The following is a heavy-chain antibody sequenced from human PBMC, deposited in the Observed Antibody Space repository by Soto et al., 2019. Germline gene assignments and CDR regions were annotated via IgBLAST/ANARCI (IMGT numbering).Heavy chain of an antibody. CDR3: TKSWGGASSWPYYYYYNGMDV. CDR2: ISYHGSNK. J-gene: IGHJ6*02. D-gene: IGHD6-13*01. Sequence: QVQLVESGGGVVQPGRSLRLSCAASGFTFSSYGMHWVRQAPGKGLEWVAVISYHGSNKYYADSVKGRFTISSDNSKNTQYLQMNNLKDEDTAVYYCTKSWGGASSWPYYYYYNGMDVWGQGTTVTVSS. V-gene: IGHV3-30*18. CDR1: GFTFSSYG.